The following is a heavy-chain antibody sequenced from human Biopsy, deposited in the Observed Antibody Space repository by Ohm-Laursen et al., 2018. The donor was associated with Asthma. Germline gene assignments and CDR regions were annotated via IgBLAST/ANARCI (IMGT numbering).Heavy chain of an antibody. V-gene: IGHV1-3*01. CDR2: INAGNGNT. Sequence: SSVSASCKTSGYTFIIYAIHSVRQAPGHRLEWMGWINAGNGNTKYSQKFQGRVTITRDTSASTAYMDLSSLRSEDTAVYYCARTYYDFLTGQVNDAFDIWGQGTVVTVSS. CDR3: ARTYYDFLTGQVNDAFDI. D-gene: IGHD3-9*01. CDR1: GYTFIIYA. J-gene: IGHJ3*02.